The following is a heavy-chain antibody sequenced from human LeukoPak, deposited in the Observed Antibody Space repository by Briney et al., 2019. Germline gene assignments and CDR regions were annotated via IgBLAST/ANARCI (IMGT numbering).Heavy chain of an antibody. CDR2: ISGSGGST. CDR3: ANYGSGLYYSDY. D-gene: IGHD3-10*01. V-gene: IGHV3-23*01. CDR1: GFTFSSYA. Sequence: GGSLRLSCAASGFTFSSYAMSWVRQAPGKGLEWVSAISGSGGSTYYADSVKGRFTISRDNSKNTLYLQMNSLRAEDTAVYYCANYGSGLYYSDYWGQGTLVTVSS. J-gene: IGHJ4*02.